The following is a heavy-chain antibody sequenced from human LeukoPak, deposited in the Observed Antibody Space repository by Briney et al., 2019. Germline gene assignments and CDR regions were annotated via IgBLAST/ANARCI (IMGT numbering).Heavy chain of an antibody. Sequence: SVKVSCKASGGTFSSYAISWVRQAPGQELEWMGGIIPIFGTANYAQKFQGRVTITTAESTTTAYVELSSLRSEDTAVYYCARDYGVGYYDFWSGYSPLAYWGQGTLVTVSS. J-gene: IGHJ4*02. V-gene: IGHV1-69*05. D-gene: IGHD3-3*01. CDR1: GGTFSSYA. CDR2: IIPIFGTA. CDR3: ARDYGVGYYDFWSGYSPLAY.